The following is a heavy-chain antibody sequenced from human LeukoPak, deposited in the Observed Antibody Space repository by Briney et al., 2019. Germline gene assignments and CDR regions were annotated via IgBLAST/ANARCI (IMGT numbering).Heavy chain of an antibody. Sequence: SETLSLTCTVSGGSISSGSYYWSWIRQPAGKGLEWIGRIYTSGSTNYNPSLKSRVTISVDTSKNQFSLKLTSVTAADTAVYYCASRGWFGPTQYYYYMDVWGKGTTVTISS. CDR3: ASRGWFGPTQYYYYMDV. V-gene: IGHV4-61*02. CDR2: IYTSGST. J-gene: IGHJ6*03. CDR1: GGSISSGSYY. D-gene: IGHD3-10*01.